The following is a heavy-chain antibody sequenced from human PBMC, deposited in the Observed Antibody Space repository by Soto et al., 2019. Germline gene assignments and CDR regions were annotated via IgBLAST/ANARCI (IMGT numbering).Heavy chain of an antibody. V-gene: IGHV3-23*01. CDR1: RVTFSIYG. Sequence: LXLSCAASRVTFSIYGIRWVLHAPGQGLEWVSSISHSGNTYYSDSVKGRFTISRDNSKNTLYLQMDSLRAEDTATYYCAKLLHNSYYNVMDVWGQGTTVTVSS. D-gene: IGHD4-4*01. CDR3: AKLLHNSYYNVMDV. J-gene: IGHJ6*02. CDR2: ISHSGNT.